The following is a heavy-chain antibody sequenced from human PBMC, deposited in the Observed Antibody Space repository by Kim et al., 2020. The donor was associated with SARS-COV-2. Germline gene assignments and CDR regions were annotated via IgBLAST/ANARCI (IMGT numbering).Heavy chain of an antibody. V-gene: IGHV1-69*01. CDR3: ATSGDHYYGMDV. D-gene: IGHD3-10*01. J-gene: IGHJ6*02. Sequence: YAQKFQDRVTITADESTSTAYMELSSLRSEDTAVYYCATSGDHYYGMDVWGQGTTVTVSS.